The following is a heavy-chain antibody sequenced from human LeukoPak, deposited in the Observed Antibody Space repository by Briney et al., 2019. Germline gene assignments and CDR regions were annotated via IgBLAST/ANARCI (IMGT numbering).Heavy chain of an antibody. D-gene: IGHD4-17*01. V-gene: IGHV3-23*01. CDR1: GFTFSSYA. CDR3: AKGVTVTRVYNWFDP. J-gene: IGHJ5*02. CDR2: ISATGGST. Sequence: GGSLRLSCAASGFTFSSYAMSWVRQAPGKGLEWVSGISATGGSTYYADSVKGRFTISRDNSKNTLYLQMISLRAEDTAVYYCAKGVTVTRVYNWFDPWGQGTLDTVSS.